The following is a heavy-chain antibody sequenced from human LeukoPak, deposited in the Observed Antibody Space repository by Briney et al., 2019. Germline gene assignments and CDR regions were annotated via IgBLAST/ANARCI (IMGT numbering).Heavy chain of an antibody. J-gene: IGHJ4*02. CDR2: INPNSGGT. Sequence: ASVKVSCKASGYTFTGYYMHWVRQAPGRGLEWMGWINPNSGGTNYAQKFQGRVTMTRDTSISTAYMELSRLRSDDTAVYYCATGGKVAGTLFDYWGQGTLVTVSS. CDR1: GYTFTGYY. V-gene: IGHV1-2*02. D-gene: IGHD6-19*01. CDR3: ATGGKVAGTLFDY.